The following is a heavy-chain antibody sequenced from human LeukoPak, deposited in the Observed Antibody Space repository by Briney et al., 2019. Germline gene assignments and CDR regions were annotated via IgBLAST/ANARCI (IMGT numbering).Heavy chain of an antibody. CDR1: GFTFSSYA. CDR3: AKEVYYGSGSSPNY. Sequence: GGSLRLSCAASGFTFSSYAMSWVRQAPGKGLEWVSAISGSGGSTYYADSVKGRFTISRDNSKNTPYLQMNSLRAEDTAVYYCAKEVYYGSGSSPNYWGQGTLVTVSS. J-gene: IGHJ4*02. D-gene: IGHD3-10*01. CDR2: ISGSGGST. V-gene: IGHV3-23*01.